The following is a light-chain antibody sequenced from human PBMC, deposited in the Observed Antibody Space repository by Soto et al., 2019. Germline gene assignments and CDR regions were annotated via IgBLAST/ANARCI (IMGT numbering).Light chain of an antibody. CDR1: QSITSN. CDR3: QQYNNWPPLN. J-gene: IGKJ4*01. Sequence: EIVMTQSPATLYVSPGERATLSCRASQSITSNLAWYQHKPGQAPRLLIYGASTRATGIPARFSGSGSGTEFTLSISSLQSEDFAVDYCQQYNNWPPLNFGGGTKVEIK. V-gene: IGKV3-15*01. CDR2: GAS.